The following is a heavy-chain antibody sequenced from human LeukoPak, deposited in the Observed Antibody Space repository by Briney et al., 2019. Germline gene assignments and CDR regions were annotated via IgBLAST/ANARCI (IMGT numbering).Heavy chain of an antibody. CDR1: GGSFSGYY. CDR2: INHSGST. Sequence: SETLSLTCAVYGGSFSGYYWSWIRQPSGKGLEWIGEINHSGSTNYNPSLKSRVTISVDTSKNQFSLKLSSVTAADTAVYYCARGRGYCTNGVCSNGGNWGQGTLVTVSS. CDR3: ARGRGYCTNGVCSNGGN. D-gene: IGHD2-8*01. J-gene: IGHJ4*02. V-gene: IGHV4-34*01.